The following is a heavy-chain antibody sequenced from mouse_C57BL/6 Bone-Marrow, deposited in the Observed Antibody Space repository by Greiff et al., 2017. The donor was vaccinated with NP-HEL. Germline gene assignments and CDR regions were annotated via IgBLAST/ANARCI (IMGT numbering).Heavy chain of an antibody. CDR3: ARFSLRQGGMDY. Sequence: VQLQQPGAELVKPGASVKLSCKASGYTFTSYWMHWVKQRPGQGLEWIGMIHPNSGSTNYNEKFKSKATLTVDKSSSTAYMQLSSLTSEDSAVYYCARFSLRQGGMDYWGQGTSVTVSS. CDR1: GYTFTSYW. J-gene: IGHJ4*01. V-gene: IGHV1-64*01. CDR2: IHPNSGST. D-gene: IGHD2-12*01.